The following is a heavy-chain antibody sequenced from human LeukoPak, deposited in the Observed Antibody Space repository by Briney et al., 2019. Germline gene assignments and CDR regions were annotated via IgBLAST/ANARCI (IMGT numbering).Heavy chain of an antibody. CDR2: ISGSGANT. Sequence: SGGSLRLSCAASGFTFEDYAMHWVRQAPGKGLEWVSAISGSGANTYYADSVKGRFAISRDNSKNTLYLQMNSLGAEDTALYYCAKPRGPNYEDFDYWGQGTLVTVSS. J-gene: IGHJ4*02. V-gene: IGHV3-23*01. CDR1: GFTFEDYA. D-gene: IGHD3-3*01. CDR3: AKPRGPNYEDFDY.